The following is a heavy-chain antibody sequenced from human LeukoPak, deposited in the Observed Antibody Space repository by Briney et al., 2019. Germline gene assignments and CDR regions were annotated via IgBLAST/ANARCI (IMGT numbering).Heavy chain of an antibody. CDR1: GFIFSSYG. CDR2: ISYDGSDK. V-gene: IGHV3-30*03. Sequence: AGGSLRLSCAASGFIFSSYGMHWVRQSPGKGLEWVAVISYDGSDKYYADSVKGRFTISRDNSKDTLYLQMNSLRAEDTAVYYCARGPIWFGNKPYGMDVWGKGTTVTVSS. J-gene: IGHJ6*04. D-gene: IGHD3-10*01. CDR3: ARGPIWFGNKPYGMDV.